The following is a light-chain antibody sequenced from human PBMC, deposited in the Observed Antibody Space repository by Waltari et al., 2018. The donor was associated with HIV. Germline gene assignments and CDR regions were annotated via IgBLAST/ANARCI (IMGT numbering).Light chain of an antibody. CDR1: QAISTS. V-gene: IGKV1-13*02. CDR3: QQYKTFPIT. CDR2: DVS. Sequence: AIHLTQSPSSLSASLGDTVTVTCRASQAISTSLAWYQQKPGSPPKLLIYDVSSLDRGVPSRFSGSGYETHFSLTIDGLRAEDFATYHCQQYKTFPITFGQGTRLDIK. J-gene: IGKJ5*01.